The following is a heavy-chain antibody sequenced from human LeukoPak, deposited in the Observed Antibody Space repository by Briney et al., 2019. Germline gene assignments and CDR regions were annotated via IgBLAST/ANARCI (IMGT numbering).Heavy chain of an antibody. V-gene: IGHV3-11*01. J-gene: IGHJ4*02. CDR1: GFTFSNHY. CDR3: ARDGDTTSKVDY. D-gene: IGHD4-11*01. CDR2: ITSSDSGG. Sequence: GGSLRLSCAASGFTFSNHYMSWIRQAPGKGLEWVSYITSSDSGGFYADSVKGRFTISRGNAKNSLYLQMNSLRVEDTAVYYCARDGDTTSKVDYLGQGTLVTVSS.